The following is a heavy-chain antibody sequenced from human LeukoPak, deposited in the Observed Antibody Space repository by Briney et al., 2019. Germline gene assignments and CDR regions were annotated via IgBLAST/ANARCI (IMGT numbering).Heavy chain of an antibody. CDR1: GFTFSSYS. D-gene: IGHD5-18*01. CDR2: ISSSSSYI. Sequence: GGSLRLSCAASGFTFSSYSMNWVRQAPGKGLEWVSSISSSSSYIYYADSVKGRFTISRDNAKSSLYLQMNSLRAEDTAVYYCARTRDTAMVDYWGQGTLVTVSS. V-gene: IGHV3-21*01. CDR3: ARTRDTAMVDY. J-gene: IGHJ4*02.